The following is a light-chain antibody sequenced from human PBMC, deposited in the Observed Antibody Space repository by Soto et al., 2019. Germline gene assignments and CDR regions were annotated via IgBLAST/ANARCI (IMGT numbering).Light chain of an antibody. V-gene: IGLV2-14*01. CDR2: EVS. Sequence: QSVLAQPASVPGSPGQSITISCTGTRTDVGGYNFVSWYQQHPGKAPKLIIYEVSNRPSGVSNRFSGSKSDNTASLTISGLQAEDEADYYCCSYVSSKTYVFGTGTKVTVL. J-gene: IGLJ1*01. CDR3: CSYVSSKTYV. CDR1: RTDVGGYNF.